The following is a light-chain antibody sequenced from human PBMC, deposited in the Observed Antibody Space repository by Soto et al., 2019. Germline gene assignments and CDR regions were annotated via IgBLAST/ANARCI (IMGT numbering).Light chain of an antibody. CDR1: QSISSY. V-gene: IGKV1-39*01. J-gene: IGKJ5*01. CDR3: QQSYNTFT. CDR2: AAS. Sequence: DLQMTQSPSSLSASVGDRVTITCRASQSISSYLNWYQQRPGKAPKLLIYAASSLQSGVPSRFSGSGSGTDFTLTISSLQPEDFATYYCQQSYNTFTFGQGTRLEIK.